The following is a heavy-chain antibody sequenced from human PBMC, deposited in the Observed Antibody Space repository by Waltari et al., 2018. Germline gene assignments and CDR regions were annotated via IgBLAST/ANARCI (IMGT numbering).Heavy chain of an antibody. J-gene: IGHJ5*02. CDR3: ARRMSEANWFDP. V-gene: IGHV3-48*01. CDR2: ISSSSSTI. Sequence: EVQLVESGGGLVQPGGSLRLSCAASGFTFSSYSMNWVRQAPGTGLEWVSYISSSSSTIYYADSVKGRFTISRENAKNSLYLQMNSLRAEDTAVYYCARRMSEANWFDPWGQGTLVTVSS. CDR1: GFTFSSYS.